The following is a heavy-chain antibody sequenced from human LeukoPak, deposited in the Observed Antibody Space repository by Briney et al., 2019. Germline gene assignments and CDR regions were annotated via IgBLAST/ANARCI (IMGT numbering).Heavy chain of an antibody. CDR2: ISSSSSYI. CDR1: GFTFSSYS. J-gene: IGHJ4*02. CDR3: ARDKMATIISCDY. Sequence: GGSLRLSCAASGFTFSSYSMNWVRQAPGKGLEWVSSISSSSSYIYYADSVKGRFTNSRDNAKNSLYLQMNSLRAEDTAVYYCARDKMATIISCDYWGQGTLVTVSS. D-gene: IGHD5-24*01. V-gene: IGHV3-21*01.